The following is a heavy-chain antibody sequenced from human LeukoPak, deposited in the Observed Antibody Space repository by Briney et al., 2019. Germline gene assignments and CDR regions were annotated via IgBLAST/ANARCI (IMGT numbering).Heavy chain of an antibody. CDR1: GYTFTSYG. CDR2: ISAYNGNT. J-gene: IGHJ5*02. Sequence: ASVKVSCKASGYTFTSYGISWVRQAPGQGLEWMGWISAYNGNTNHAQKLQGRVTMTTDTSTSTAYMELRSLRSDDTAVYYCARDPRIAARPIRWFDPWGQGTLVTVSS. V-gene: IGHV1-18*01. CDR3: ARDPRIAARPIRWFDP. D-gene: IGHD6-6*01.